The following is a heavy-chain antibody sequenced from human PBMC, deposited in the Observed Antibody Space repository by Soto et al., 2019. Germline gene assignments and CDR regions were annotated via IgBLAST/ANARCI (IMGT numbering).Heavy chain of an antibody. V-gene: IGHV1-18*01. Sequence: GASVKVSCKASGYTFTSYGISWVRQAPGQGLEWMGWISAYNGNTNYAQKLQGRVTMTTDTSTSTAYMELRSLRSDDTAVYYCAGDLGSGWAGIAAAGIGYDYYYGMDVWGQGTTVTVSS. D-gene: IGHD6-13*01. CDR2: ISAYNGNT. J-gene: IGHJ6*02. CDR1: GYTFTSYG. CDR3: AGDLGSGWAGIAAAGIGYDYYYGMDV.